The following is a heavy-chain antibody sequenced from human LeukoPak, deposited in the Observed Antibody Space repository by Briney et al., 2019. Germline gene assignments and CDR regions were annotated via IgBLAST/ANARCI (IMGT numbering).Heavy chain of an antibody. D-gene: IGHD6-19*01. Sequence: ASVKVSCKASGYTFTSYYMHWVRQAPGQGLEWMGIINPSGGSTSYAQKFQGRVTMTTDTSTSTAYMELRSLRSDDTAVYYCARREQWLVGDDYWGQGTLVTVSS. V-gene: IGHV1-46*01. CDR1: GYTFTSYY. CDR2: INPSGGST. J-gene: IGHJ4*02. CDR3: ARREQWLVGDDY.